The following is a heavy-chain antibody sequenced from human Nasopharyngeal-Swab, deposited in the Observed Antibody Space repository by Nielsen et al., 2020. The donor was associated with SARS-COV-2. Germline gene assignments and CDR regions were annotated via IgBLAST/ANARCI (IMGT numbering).Heavy chain of an antibody. CDR2: IYPRDSDT. J-gene: IGHJ6*02. D-gene: IGHD5-12*01. V-gene: IGHV5-51*01. CDR1: GYSFTSYW. CDR3: VRPEGVATSFKYYFQYGMDV. Sequence: KVSCKGSGYSFTSYWIAWVRQMPGKGLEWMGIIYPRDSDTRYSPSFQGQVTISADKSISTAYLQWSGLKASDTAMYYCVRPEGVATSFKYYFQYGMDVWGQGTMVTVPS.